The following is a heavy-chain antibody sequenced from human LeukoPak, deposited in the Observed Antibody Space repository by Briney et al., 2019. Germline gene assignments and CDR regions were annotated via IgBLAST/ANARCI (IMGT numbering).Heavy chain of an antibody. CDR2: IYTSGST. V-gene: IGHV4-4*07. Sequence: SETLSLTCTVSGGSISSYFWSWIRQPAGRGLEWIGRIYTSGSTNYNPSLKSRVTISVDTSKNQFSLKLSSVTAADTAVYYCARNTRPRIAVAGTQYFQHWGQGTLVTVSS. D-gene: IGHD6-19*01. CDR3: ARNTRPRIAVAGTQYFQH. CDR1: GGSISSYF. J-gene: IGHJ1*01.